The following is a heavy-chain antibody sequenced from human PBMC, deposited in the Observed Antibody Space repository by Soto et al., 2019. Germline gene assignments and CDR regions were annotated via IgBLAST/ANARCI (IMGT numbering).Heavy chain of an antibody. CDR3: AANWNFGLNF. Sequence: GGSLRLSCAGSGFDFSDFHISWVRQAPGKGLEWISYISSSLGHTDYADSVKGRFTISRDNAKGSVLLEMSDLRSDDTAVYYCAANWNFGLNFWGQGTLVTVSS. D-gene: IGHD1-1*01. CDR1: GFDFSDFH. V-gene: IGHV3-11*03. J-gene: IGHJ4*02. CDR2: ISSSLGHT.